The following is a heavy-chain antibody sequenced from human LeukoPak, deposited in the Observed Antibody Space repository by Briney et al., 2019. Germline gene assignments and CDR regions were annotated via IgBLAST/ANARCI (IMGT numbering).Heavy chain of an antibody. CDR1: GYTFTGYY. V-gene: IGHV1-2*02. CDR3: ARDGVQEVYYYDSSGYFSWWFDP. CDR2: INPNSGGT. J-gene: IGHJ5*02. Sequence: ASVKVSCKASGYTFTGYYMHWVRQAPGQGLEWMGWINPNSGGTNYAQKFQGRVTMTRDTSISTAYMELSRLRSDDTAVYYCARDGVQEVYYYDSSGYFSWWFDPWGQGTLVTVSS. D-gene: IGHD3-22*01.